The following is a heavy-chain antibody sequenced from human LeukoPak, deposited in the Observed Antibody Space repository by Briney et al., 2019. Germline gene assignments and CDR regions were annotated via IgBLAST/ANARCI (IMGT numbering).Heavy chain of an antibody. J-gene: IGHJ4*02. Sequence: GGPLRLFCAASGFTFSSYAMSWVRQAPGKGLEWVSAISGSGDSTDFADSVKGRFTISRDNSKNTLYLQMNSLRAEDTAVYYCAKDHGYNYGYNSYWGQGTLVTVSS. D-gene: IGHD5-18*01. CDR3: AKDHGYNYGYNSY. V-gene: IGHV3-23*01. CDR1: GFTFSSYA. CDR2: ISGSGDST.